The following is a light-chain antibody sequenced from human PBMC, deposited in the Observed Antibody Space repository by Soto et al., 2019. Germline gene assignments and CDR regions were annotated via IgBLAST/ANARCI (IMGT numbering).Light chain of an antibody. CDR3: QQSYSTLSIT. Sequence: DIQMTQSPSSLSASVGDRVTITCRASESINRHLNWYQQKPGKAPKLLIYAASSLQNGVPSRFSGSASRTDFPLTISNLQPEDFATYYCQQSYSTLSITFGQGTRLEIK. V-gene: IGKV1-39*01. CDR2: AAS. J-gene: IGKJ5*01. CDR1: ESINRH.